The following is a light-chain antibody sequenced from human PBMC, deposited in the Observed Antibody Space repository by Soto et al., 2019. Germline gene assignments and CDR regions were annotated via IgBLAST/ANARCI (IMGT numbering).Light chain of an antibody. V-gene: IGKV1-5*01. CDR1: QSVSRW. Sequence: DIQMTQSPSTLSASLGDRVIITCRASQSVSRWFAWFQQKPGKAPKLLIYDASILENGVPFRFSGRGSGTEFTLTISRLQPDDYATYYCQQYNSYWTFGQGTKVDIK. J-gene: IGKJ1*01. CDR3: QQYNSYWT. CDR2: DAS.